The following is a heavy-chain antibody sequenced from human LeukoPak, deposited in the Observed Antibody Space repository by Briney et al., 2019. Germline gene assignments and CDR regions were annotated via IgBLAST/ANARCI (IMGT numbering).Heavy chain of an antibody. Sequence: ASVKVSCKASGYTFTSYAMHWVRQAPGQRLEWMGWINAGNGNTKYSQEFQGRVTITRDTSASTAYMELSSLRSEDTAVYYCARDRGIDYYGSGSYYRHYYYYMDVWGKGTTVTVSS. V-gene: IGHV1-3*03. J-gene: IGHJ6*03. CDR3: ARDRGIDYYGSGSYYRHYYYYMDV. D-gene: IGHD3-10*01. CDR1: GYTFTSYA. CDR2: INAGNGNT.